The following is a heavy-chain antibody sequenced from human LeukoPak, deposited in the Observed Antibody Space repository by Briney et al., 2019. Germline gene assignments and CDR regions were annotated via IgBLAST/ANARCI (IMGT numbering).Heavy chain of an antibody. J-gene: IGHJ3*02. Sequence: SETLSLTCAVSTDSFSSHYWTWIQQPPGKGLEWIGYISYIGSTNYNPSLKSRVTISIDTSKNQFSLRLSSVTAADTAVYYCARDVVTVTKGFDIWGQGTMVSVSS. CDR2: ISYIGST. D-gene: IGHD4-17*01. V-gene: IGHV4-59*11. CDR1: TDSFSSHY. CDR3: ARDVVTVTKGFDI.